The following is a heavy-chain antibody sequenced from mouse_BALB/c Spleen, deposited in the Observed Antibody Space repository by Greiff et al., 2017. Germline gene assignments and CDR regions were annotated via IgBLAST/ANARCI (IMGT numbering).Heavy chain of an antibody. J-gene: IGHJ2*01. Sequence: VQLQQPGAELVRPGASVKLSCKASGYTFTSYWINWVKQRPGQGLEWIGNIYPSDSYTNYNQKFKDKATLTVDKSSSTAYMQLSSPTSEDSAVYYCTTTVKGDYWGQGTTLTVSS. CDR3: TTTVKGDY. D-gene: IGHD1-1*01. V-gene: IGHV1-69*02. CDR1: GYTFTSYW. CDR2: IYPSDSYT.